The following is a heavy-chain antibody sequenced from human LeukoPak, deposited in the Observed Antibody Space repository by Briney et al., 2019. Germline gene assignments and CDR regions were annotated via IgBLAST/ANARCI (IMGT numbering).Heavy chain of an antibody. CDR3: AKGLAARPSDFDY. Sequence: GGSLRLSCAASGFTFDDYAMHWVRQAPGKGLEWVSGISWNSGSIGYADSVKGRFTISRDNAKNSLYLQMNSLRAEDTALYYCAKGLAARPSDFDYWGQGTLVTVSS. J-gene: IGHJ4*02. CDR1: GFTFDDYA. V-gene: IGHV3-9*01. CDR2: ISWNSGSI. D-gene: IGHD6-6*01.